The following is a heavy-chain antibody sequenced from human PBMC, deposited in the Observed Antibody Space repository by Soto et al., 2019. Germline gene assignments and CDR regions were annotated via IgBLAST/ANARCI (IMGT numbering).Heavy chain of an antibody. CDR1: GYTFTSYG. Sequence: ASVRVSCKASGYTFTSYGISWVRQAPGQGLEWMGWISAYNGNTNYAQKLQGRVTMTTDTSTSTAYMELRSLRSDDTAVYYCARDLYDFWSGYSYYYYYGMDVWGQGTTVTVSS. CDR3: ARDLYDFWSGYSYYYYYGMDV. D-gene: IGHD3-3*01. J-gene: IGHJ6*02. CDR2: ISAYNGNT. V-gene: IGHV1-18*01.